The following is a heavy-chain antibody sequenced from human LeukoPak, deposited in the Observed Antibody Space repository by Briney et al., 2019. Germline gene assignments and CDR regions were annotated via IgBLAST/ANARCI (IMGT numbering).Heavy chain of an antibody. J-gene: IGHJ4*02. CDR2: ISGSGGST. CDR3: AKVGGDFWSGYFDY. CDR1: GFTFSSYA. V-gene: IGHV3-23*01. Sequence: PGGSLRLSCAASGFTFSSYAMSWVRQAPGKGLEWVSAISGSGGSTYYADSVKGRFTISRDNSKNTLYLQMNSLRAENTAVYYCAKVGGDFWSGYFDYWGQGTLVTVSS. D-gene: IGHD3-3*01.